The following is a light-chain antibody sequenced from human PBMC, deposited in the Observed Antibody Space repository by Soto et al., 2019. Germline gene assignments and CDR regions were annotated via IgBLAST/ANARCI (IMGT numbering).Light chain of an antibody. CDR1: ALSKKY. V-gene: IGLV3-10*01. CDR2: EDT. J-gene: IGLJ1*01. Sequence: SYELTQPPSLSVSPRLTAGITCYGDALSKKYASWHQQESGQAPVLVIYEDTKRPSGIPERFSGSSSGTMATLTISGAQVEDEGDYYCYSTDSSGNHSVFVTGTKLTVL. CDR3: YSTDSSGNHSV.